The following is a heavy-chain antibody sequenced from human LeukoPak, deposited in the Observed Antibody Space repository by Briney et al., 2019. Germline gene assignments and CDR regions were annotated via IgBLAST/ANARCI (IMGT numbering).Heavy chain of an antibody. D-gene: IGHD2-21*02. CDR3: ARGSHCGGDCYSLFES. CDR2: ISGSGGAT. J-gene: IGHJ1*01. Sequence: GGSLRLSCAASGVSFSSYTMMWVRQAPGKALEWVSAISGSGGATNYADSVKGRFTISRDNAKNTLYLQMDSLRVEDTAVYYCARGSHCGGDCYSLFESWGQGTLATVSS. CDR1: GVSFSSYT. V-gene: IGHV3-23*01.